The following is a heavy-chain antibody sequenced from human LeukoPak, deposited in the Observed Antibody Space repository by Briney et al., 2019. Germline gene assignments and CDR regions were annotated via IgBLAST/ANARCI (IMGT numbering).Heavy chain of an antibody. CDR1: GFTFNKAW. J-gene: IGHJ4*02. D-gene: IGHD3-10*01. V-gene: IGHV3-15*01. CDR2: IKNKGDGGTT. Sequence: PGGSLRLSCAASGFTFNKAWMSWVRLAPGKGLEWVGRIKNKGDGGTTDCAAPVKGRFTVSRDDSKSTLYLQMNSLKTEDTAVYYCTTSGTPFEYWGQGTLVTVSS. CDR3: TTSGTPFEY.